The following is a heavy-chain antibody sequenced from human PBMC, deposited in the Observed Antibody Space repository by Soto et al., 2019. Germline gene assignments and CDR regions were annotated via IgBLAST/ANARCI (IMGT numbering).Heavy chain of an antibody. CDR3: AREWSAFDY. Sequence: SETLSLTCTVSGDSFSRYKWSWIRQPPGKGLEYIGYMYSSGYTDYNPSPKSRVTMSLDTSKNQYSLKLTSATAADTAVYYCAREWSAFDYWGQGTLVTVSS. D-gene: IGHD2-15*01. J-gene: IGHJ4*02. CDR1: GDSFSRYK. V-gene: IGHV4-59*01. CDR2: MYSSGYT.